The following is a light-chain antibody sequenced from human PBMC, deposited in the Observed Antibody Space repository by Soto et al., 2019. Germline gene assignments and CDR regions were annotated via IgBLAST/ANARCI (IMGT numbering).Light chain of an antibody. Sequence: QSALTQPASVSGSPGQSITISCTGTSSDVGAYYSVSWYQHHPGKAPKLIIYGVTNRPSGVSNRFSGSKSGNTASRTISGLQAEDEADYHCSSYTSGSSHYVFGTGTTLTVL. V-gene: IGLV2-14*01. CDR1: SSDVGAYYS. CDR3: SSYTSGSSHYV. J-gene: IGLJ1*01. CDR2: GVT.